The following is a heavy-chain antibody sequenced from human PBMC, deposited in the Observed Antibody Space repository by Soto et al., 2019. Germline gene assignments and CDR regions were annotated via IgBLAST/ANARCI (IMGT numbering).Heavy chain of an antibody. D-gene: IGHD4-17*01. Sequence: ASVKVSCKASGYTFTSYYMHWVRQAPGQGLEWMGIINPSGGSTSYAQKFQGRVTMTRDTSTSTVYMELSSLRSEDTAVYYCARGDYGARRSRYSSYYIDVWGQRTTLTVSS. V-gene: IGHV1-46*03. CDR3: ARGDYGARRSRYSSYYIDV. CDR2: INPSGGST. J-gene: IGHJ6*03. CDR1: GYTFTSYY.